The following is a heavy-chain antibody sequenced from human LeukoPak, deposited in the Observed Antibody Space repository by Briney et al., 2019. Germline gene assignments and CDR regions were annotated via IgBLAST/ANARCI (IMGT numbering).Heavy chain of an antibody. CDR3: ARQGLGAYMDV. J-gene: IGHJ6*03. Sequence: SETLSLTCTVSGGSIGSSSYYWGWIRQPPGKGLEWIGSIYYSGSTYYNPSLKSRVTISVDTSKNQFSLKLSSVTAADTAVYYCARQGLGAYMDVWGKGTTVTVSS. CDR2: IYYSGST. CDR1: GGSIGSSSYY. D-gene: IGHD3-16*01. V-gene: IGHV4-39*01.